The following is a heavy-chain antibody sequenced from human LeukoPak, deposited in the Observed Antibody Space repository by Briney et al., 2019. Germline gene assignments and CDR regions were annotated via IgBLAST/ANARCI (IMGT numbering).Heavy chain of an antibody. V-gene: IGHV3-30*18. CDR2: ISYDGSNK. D-gene: IGHD3-16*01. CDR1: GFTFSSYG. Sequence: GRSLRLSCAASGFTFSSYGMHWVRQAPGKGLEWVAVISYDGSNKYYADSVKGRFTISRDNSKNTLYLQMNSLRAEDTAVYYCAKDLASWGRGTLVTVSS. CDR3: AKDLAS. J-gene: IGHJ5*02.